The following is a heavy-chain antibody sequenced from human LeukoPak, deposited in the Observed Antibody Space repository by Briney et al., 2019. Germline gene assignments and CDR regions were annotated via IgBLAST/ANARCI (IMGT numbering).Heavy chain of an antibody. J-gene: IGHJ3*02. CDR3: ARSYGDYVFDAFDI. CDR1: GFTLSSYG. V-gene: IGHV3-33*01. CDR2: IRYDGSNK. D-gene: IGHD4-17*01. Sequence: GRSLRLSCAASGFTLSSYGMHWVRQAPGKGLEWVAVIRYDGSNKYYADSVMGRFTISRDNSKNTLYLQMNSLRAEDTAVYYCARSYGDYVFDAFDIWGQGTMVTVSS.